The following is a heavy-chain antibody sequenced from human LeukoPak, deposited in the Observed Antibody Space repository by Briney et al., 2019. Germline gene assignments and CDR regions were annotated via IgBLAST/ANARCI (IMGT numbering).Heavy chain of an antibody. V-gene: IGHV1-24*01. J-gene: IGHJ3*02. D-gene: IGHD4-11*01. Sequence: ASVTVSYKVSGYTLTELSMHWVRQAPGKGSEGMGGFDPEDGETIYAQKFQGRVTMTEDRSTDTAYMELSSLRSEDTAVYYCATETTVAGAFDIWGQGTMVTVSS. CDR1: GYTLTELS. CDR2: FDPEDGET. CDR3: ATETTVAGAFDI.